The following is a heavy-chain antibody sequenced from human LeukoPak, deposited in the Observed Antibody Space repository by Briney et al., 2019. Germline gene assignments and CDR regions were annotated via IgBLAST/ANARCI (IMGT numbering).Heavy chain of an antibody. CDR1: GFTFSNAW. CDR3: TREEAAAGLSPLDY. V-gene: IGHV3-15*01. Sequence: GGSLRLSCAASGFTFSNAWMSWVRQAPGKGLEWVGRIKSKTDGGTTDYAAPVKGRFTISRDDSKSIAYLQMNRLKTEDTAVYYCTREEAAAGLSPLDYWGQGTLVTVSS. CDR2: IKSKTDGGTT. D-gene: IGHD6-13*01. J-gene: IGHJ4*02.